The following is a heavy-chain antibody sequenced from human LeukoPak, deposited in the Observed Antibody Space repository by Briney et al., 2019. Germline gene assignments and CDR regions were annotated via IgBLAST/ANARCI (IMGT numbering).Heavy chain of an antibody. V-gene: IGHV3-7*01. CDR2: IKKDGSEK. Sequence: PGGSLRLSCAASGFTFSSYSMAWVRQAPGKGLEWVANIKKDGSEKYYVDSVKGRFTISRDNAKTSLYLQMNSLRAEDTAVYYCARGADNSGSFVILDYWGQGTLVTVSS. CDR3: ARGADNSGSFVILDY. CDR1: GFTFSSYS. D-gene: IGHD3-10*01. J-gene: IGHJ4*02.